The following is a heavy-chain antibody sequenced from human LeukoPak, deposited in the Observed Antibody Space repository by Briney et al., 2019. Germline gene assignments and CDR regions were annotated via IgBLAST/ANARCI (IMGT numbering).Heavy chain of an antibody. D-gene: IGHD2-2*01. CDR3: ARSSIVVVPAATGYYMDV. CDR1: GGSFRSYY. J-gene: IGHJ6*03. CDR2: IYTSGST. V-gene: IGHV4-4*07. Sequence: SETLSLTCTVPGGSFRSYYWSWIRQPPGKGRGWIGGIYTSGSTNYNPSLKSRVTMSVDTSKNQFSLKLSSVTAADTAVYYSARSSIVVVPAATGYYMDVWGKGTTVTVSS.